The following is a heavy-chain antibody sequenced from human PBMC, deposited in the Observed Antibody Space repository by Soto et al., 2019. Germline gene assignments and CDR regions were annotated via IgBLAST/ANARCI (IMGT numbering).Heavy chain of an antibody. CDR1: GFTFSSYA. V-gene: IGHV3-23*01. J-gene: IGHJ4*02. D-gene: IGHD6-6*01. CDR2: ISGSGGST. CDR3: GKNPQGYSSSFSSLFAY. Sequence: GGSLRLSCAASGFTFSSYAMSWVRQAPGKGLEWVSAISGSGGSTYYADSVKGRFTISRDNSKNTLYLQMNSLRAEDTAVYYSGKNPQGYSSSFSSLFAYWGQGPLVPVSS.